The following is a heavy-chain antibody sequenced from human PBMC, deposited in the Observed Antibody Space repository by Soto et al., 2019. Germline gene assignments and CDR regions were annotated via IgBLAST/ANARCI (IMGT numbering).Heavy chain of an antibody. CDR2: IYYSGST. J-gene: IGHJ6*02. Sequence: PSETLSLTCTVSGGSISSYYWSWIRQPPGKGLEWIGYIYYSGSTNYNPSLKSRVTISVDTSKNQFSLKLSSVTAADTAVYYCARMLWTDYYYYGMDVWGQGTTVTVS. CDR3: ARMLWTDYYYYGMDV. V-gene: IGHV4-59*01. CDR1: GGSISSYY. D-gene: IGHD3-16*01.